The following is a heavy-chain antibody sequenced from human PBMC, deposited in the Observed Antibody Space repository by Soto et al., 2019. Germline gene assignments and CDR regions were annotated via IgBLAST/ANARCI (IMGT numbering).Heavy chain of an antibody. Sequence: QLQLQESGPGLVKPSETLSVTCTVSGGSISSSRYYWGWIRQHTGKGSEWSGRIYYSGSTYYNTYITSRTTIPVDTSKNQFSLKLSSVTAGDAAVYYCARRGRISWYGYWGQGTLVTVSS. D-gene: IGHD6-13*01. CDR1: GGSISSSRYY. V-gene: IGHV4-39*01. J-gene: IGHJ4*02. CDR3: ARRGRISWYGY. CDR2: IYYSGST.